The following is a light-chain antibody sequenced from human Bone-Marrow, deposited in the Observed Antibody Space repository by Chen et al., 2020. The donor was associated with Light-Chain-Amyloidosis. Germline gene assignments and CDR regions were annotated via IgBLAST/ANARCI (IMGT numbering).Light chain of an antibody. CDR1: SSDVGGDNH. J-gene: IGLJ1*01. Sequence: QSALTKPASVSGSPGPSITISCTGTSSDVGGDNHVSWYQQHPDKAPNLMIYEFTNRPSWVPDRFAGSKSDNTASLTIAGLQTEDEADYFCSSYTITNTLVFGSGTRVTVL. CDR2: EFT. CDR3: SSYTITNTLV. V-gene: IGLV2-14*01.